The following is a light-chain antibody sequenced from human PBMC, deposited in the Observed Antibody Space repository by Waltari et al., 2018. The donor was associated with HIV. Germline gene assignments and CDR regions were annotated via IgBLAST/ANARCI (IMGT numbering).Light chain of an antibody. CDR1: SSDVGAHNH. CDR3: CSYTTSSTLV. CDR2: EDT. J-gene: IGLJ2*01. V-gene: IGLV2-14*01. Sequence: QSALTQPASMSGSPGQSITISCTGTSSDVGAHNHVSWYQQHPGKVPKLMICEDTKRPSEISNRFSGSKSGNTAFLTISGLQAEDEADYYCCSYTTSSTLVFGGGTKLTVL.